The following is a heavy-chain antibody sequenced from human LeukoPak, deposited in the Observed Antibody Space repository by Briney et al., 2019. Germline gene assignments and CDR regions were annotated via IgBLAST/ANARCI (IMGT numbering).Heavy chain of an antibody. CDR3: AKMVTATMRNWFDP. Sequence: PGGSLRLSCAASGFTFSSYSMNCVRQAPGKGLEWVSSISSSSSYMYYADSVKGRFTISRDNAKNSLYLQMNSLRAEDTAVYYCAKMVTATMRNWFDPWGHGTQVTVSS. J-gene: IGHJ5*02. V-gene: IGHV3-21*01. CDR2: ISSSSSYM. D-gene: IGHD2-21*02. CDR1: GFTFSSYS.